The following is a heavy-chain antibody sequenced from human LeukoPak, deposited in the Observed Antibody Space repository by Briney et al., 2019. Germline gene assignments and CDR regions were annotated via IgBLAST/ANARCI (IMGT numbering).Heavy chain of an antibody. CDR1: GFTFSSYW. Sequence: GGSLRLSCAASGFTFSSYWMHWVRQTPGKGLVWVSRINSDGSSTSYADSVKGRFTISRDNAKNSLYLQMNSLRAEDTAVYYCARVSSYGSGSYTLFDYWGQGPLVTVSS. J-gene: IGHJ4*02. D-gene: IGHD3-10*01. V-gene: IGHV3-74*01. CDR3: ARVSSYGSGSYTLFDY. CDR2: INSDGSST.